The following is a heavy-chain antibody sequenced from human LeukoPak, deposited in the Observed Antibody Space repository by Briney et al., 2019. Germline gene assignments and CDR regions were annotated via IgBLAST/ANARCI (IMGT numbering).Heavy chain of an antibody. CDR1: GGSFSGYY. Sequence: SETLSLTCAVYGGSFSGYYWSWIRQPPGKGLVWIGEINHSGSTNYNPSLKSRVTISVDTSKNQFSLKLSSVTAADTAVYYCARGPLIWSGYYTGSSDFDYWGQGTLVTVSS. CDR2: INHSGST. D-gene: IGHD3-3*01. J-gene: IGHJ4*02. V-gene: IGHV4-34*01. CDR3: ARGPLIWSGYYTGSSDFDY.